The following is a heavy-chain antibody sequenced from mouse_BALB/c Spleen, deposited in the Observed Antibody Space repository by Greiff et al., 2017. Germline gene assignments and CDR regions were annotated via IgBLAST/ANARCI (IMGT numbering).Heavy chain of an antibody. CDR2: ISYSGST. V-gene: IGHV3-8*02. CDR3: ARWIYYGSREYFDY. CDR1: GDSITSGY. D-gene: IGHD1-1*01. J-gene: IGHJ2*01. Sequence: EVQLQQSGPSLVKPSQTLSLTCSVTGDSITSGYWNWIRKFPGNKLEYMGYISYSGSTYYNPSLKSRISITRDTSKNQYYLQLNSVTTEDTATYYCARWIYYGSREYFDYWGQGTTLTVSS.